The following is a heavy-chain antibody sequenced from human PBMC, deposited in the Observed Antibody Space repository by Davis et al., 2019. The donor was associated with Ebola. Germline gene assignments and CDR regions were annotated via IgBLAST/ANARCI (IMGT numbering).Heavy chain of an antibody. J-gene: IGHJ2*01. CDR3: ARGTPLTVTTRRTDWYFDL. CDR1: GYTFTSYG. V-gene: IGHV1-18*04. CDR2: ISAYNGNT. D-gene: IGHD4-11*01. Sequence: ASVKVSCKASGYTFTSYGISWVRQAPGQGLEWMGWISAYNGNTNYAQKLQGRVTMTTDTSTSTAYMELRSLRSDDTAVYYCARGTPLTVTTRRTDWYFDLWGRGTLVTVSS.